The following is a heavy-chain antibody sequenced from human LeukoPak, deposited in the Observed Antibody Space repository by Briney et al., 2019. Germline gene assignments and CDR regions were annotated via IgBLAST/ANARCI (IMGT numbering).Heavy chain of an antibody. CDR2: IRYDGSNK. J-gene: IGHJ4*02. CDR1: GFTFSSYG. D-gene: IGHD5-12*01. CDR3: ARKPLSGGYGGTIDY. V-gene: IGHV3-30*02. Sequence: SGGSLRLSCAASGFTFSSYGMHWVRQAPGKGLEWVAFIRYDGSNKYYADSVKGRLTISRDNAKNTLYLRMNSLRAEDTAIYYCARKPLSGGYGGTIDYWGQGTLVTVSS.